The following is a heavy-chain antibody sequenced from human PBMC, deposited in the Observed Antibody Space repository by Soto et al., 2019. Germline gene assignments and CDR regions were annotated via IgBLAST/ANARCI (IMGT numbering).Heavy chain of an antibody. V-gene: IGHV1-69*06. Sequence: QEQVVQSGPAMKEPGSSVKVSCRASGIMSSGYGFSWVRKAPGQGLQWVGVINPTLDSTHYAQNLQGRVSITVDKSTDTAYLEVTSVRLEDTAIYFCATMKRARLDSWGRGTVVTVSS. CDR1: GIMSSGYG. D-gene: IGHD6-25*01. CDR3: ATMKRARLDS. CDR2: INPTLDST. J-gene: IGHJ4*02.